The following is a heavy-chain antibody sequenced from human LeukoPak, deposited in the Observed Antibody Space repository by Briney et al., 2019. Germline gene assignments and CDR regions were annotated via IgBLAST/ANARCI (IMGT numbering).Heavy chain of an antibody. J-gene: IGHJ4*02. CDR2: ISYDGSNK. D-gene: IGHD1-26*01. V-gene: IGHV3-30*18. CDR3: AKDVGKWESLHFFDY. CDR1: GFTFSSYG. Sequence: PGGSLRLSCAASGFTFSSYGMHWVRQAPGKGLEWVAVISYDGSNKYYADSVKGQFTISRDNSKNTLYLQMNSLRAEDTAVYYCAKDVGKWESLHFFDYWGQGTLVTVSS.